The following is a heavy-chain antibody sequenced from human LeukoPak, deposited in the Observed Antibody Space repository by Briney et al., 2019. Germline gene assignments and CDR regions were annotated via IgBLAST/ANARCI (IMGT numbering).Heavy chain of an antibody. CDR2: INGDGSST. D-gene: IGHD2-2*01. CDR1: GFTFSSYW. J-gene: IGHJ6*02. V-gene: IGHV3-74*01. Sequence: GGSLRLSCAASGFTFSSYWMHWVRQAPGKGLVWVSHINGDGSSTSYADSVKGRFTISRDNAKNSLHLQMNGLRAEDTAVYYCAREAIVVVPAAIMVDVWGQGTTVTVSS. CDR3: AREAIVVVPAAIMVDV.